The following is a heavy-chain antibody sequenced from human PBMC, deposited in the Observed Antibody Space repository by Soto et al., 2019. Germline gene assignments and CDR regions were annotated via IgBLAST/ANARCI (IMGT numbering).Heavy chain of an antibody. CDR2: FDPEDGET. J-gene: IGHJ4*02. Sequence: ASVKVSCKVSGYTLTELSMHWVRQAPGKGLEWMGGFDPEDGETIYAQKFQGRVTMTEDTSTDTAYMELSSLRSEDTAVYYCATKSDYDILTGFDYWGQGHLVPVSP. CDR3: ATKSDYDILTGFDY. V-gene: IGHV1-24*01. D-gene: IGHD3-9*01. CDR1: GYTLTELS.